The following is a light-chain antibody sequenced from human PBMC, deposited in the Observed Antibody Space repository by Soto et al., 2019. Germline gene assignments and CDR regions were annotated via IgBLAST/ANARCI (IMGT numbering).Light chain of an antibody. Sequence: IVMTQSPATVSASPGERVTLSCRASQSVSGNVAWYHQKPGQPPRLLVYGASTTATDIPARFFRSGSETDFTLTMTRLQSEDFGSYYCQQFNSWPRTFGQGTKVEIK. CDR2: GAS. V-gene: IGKV3-15*01. CDR3: QQFNSWPRT. CDR1: QSVSGN. J-gene: IGKJ1*01.